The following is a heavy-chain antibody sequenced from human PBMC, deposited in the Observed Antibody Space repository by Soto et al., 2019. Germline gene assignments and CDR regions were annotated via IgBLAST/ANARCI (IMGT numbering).Heavy chain of an antibody. CDR1: CYSFTMYF. CDR3: ARDQVVRGVNRRWLGH. D-gene: IGHD3-10*01. Sequence: ASVKVSFKAFCYSFTMYFIILLLHSPLQGLEGMGWISAYNGNTNYAQKLQGRVTMTTDTSTSTAYMELRSLRSDDTAVYYCARDQVVRGVNRRWLGHWGQATLVTVSS. V-gene: IGHV1-18*04. CDR2: ISAYNGNT. J-gene: IGHJ5*02.